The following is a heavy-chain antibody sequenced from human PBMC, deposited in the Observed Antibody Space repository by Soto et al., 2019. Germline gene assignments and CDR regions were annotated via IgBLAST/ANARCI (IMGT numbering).Heavy chain of an antibody. CDR1: GGSFSGYY. CDR3: ARGRMEYNILTKNFDY. V-gene: IGHV4-34*01. J-gene: IGHJ4*02. CDR2: INHSGST. Sequence: PSETLSLTCAVYGGSFSGYYWSWIRQPPGKGLERIGEINHSGSTNYNPSLKSRVTISVDTSMNQFSLKLSSVTAADTAVYYCARGRMEYNILTKNFDYWGQGTLVTVSS. D-gene: IGHD3-9*01.